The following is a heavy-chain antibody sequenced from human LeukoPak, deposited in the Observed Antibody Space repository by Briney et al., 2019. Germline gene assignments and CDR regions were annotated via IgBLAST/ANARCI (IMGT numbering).Heavy chain of an antibody. D-gene: IGHD2-2*01. V-gene: IGHV3-64*01. CDR2: ISSNGGST. CDR3: ARSRPVRIVPAAPPDY. Sequence: GGSLRLSCAASGFTFSSYAMHWVRQAPGKGLEYVSAISSNGGSTYYANSVKGRFTISRDNSKNTLYLQMNSLRAEDTAVYYCARSRPVRIVPAAPPDYWGQGTLVTVSS. J-gene: IGHJ4*02. CDR1: GFTFSSYA.